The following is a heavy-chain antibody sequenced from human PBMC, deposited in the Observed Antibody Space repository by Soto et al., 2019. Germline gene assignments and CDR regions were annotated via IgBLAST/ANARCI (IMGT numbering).Heavy chain of an antibody. CDR1: GYTFTSYG. CDR3: ARVRDFWSGYYTGYNCFYP. J-gene: IGHJ5*02. D-gene: IGHD3-3*01. V-gene: IGHV1-18*04. Sequence: QVQLVQSGAEVKKPGASVKVSCKASGYTFTSYGISWVRQAPGQGLEWMGWISAYNGNTNYAQKLQGRVTMTTDTSTSTAYMELRSLRSDDTAVYYCARVRDFWSGYYTGYNCFYPWGQGTLVTVSS. CDR2: ISAYNGNT.